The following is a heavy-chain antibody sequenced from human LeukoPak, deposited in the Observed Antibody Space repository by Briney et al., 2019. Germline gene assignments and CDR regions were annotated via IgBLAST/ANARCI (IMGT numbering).Heavy chain of an antibody. J-gene: IGHJ5*02. V-gene: IGHV1-3*01. D-gene: IGHD3-3*01. CDR1: GYTFTSYA. CDR2: INAGNGNT. Sequence: ASVKVSCKASGYTFTSYAMHWVRQAPGQRLEWMGWINAGNGNTKYSQKFQGRVTITRNTSASTAYMELSSLGSEDTAVYYCARVPGSGWFDPWGQGTLVTVSS. CDR3: ARVPGSGWFDP.